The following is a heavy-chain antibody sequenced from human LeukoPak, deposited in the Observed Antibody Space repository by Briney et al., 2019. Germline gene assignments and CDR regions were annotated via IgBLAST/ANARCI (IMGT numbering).Heavy chain of an antibody. CDR1: GGSFSGYY. CDR3: ARASSSTSLANWFDP. D-gene: IGHD2-2*01. Sequence: SETLSLTCAVYGGSFSGYYWSWIRQPPGKGLEWIGEINHSGSTNYNPSLESRVTISVDTSKNQFSLKLSSVTAADTAVYYCARASSSTSLANWFDPWGQGTLVTVSS. J-gene: IGHJ5*02. V-gene: IGHV4-34*01. CDR2: INHSGST.